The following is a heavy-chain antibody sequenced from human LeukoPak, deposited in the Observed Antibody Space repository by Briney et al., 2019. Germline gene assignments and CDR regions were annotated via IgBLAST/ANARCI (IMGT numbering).Heavy chain of an antibody. Sequence: GGSLRLSCTASGFTFGDYAMSWVRQAPGKGLEWVGFIRSKAYGGTTEYAASVKGRFTISRDDSKSIAYLQMNSLKNEDTAVYYCTRVEGNIVVVTATPFDYWGQGTLVTVSS. D-gene: IGHD2-21*02. J-gene: IGHJ4*02. CDR1: GFTFGDYA. V-gene: IGHV3-49*04. CDR3: TRVEGNIVVVTATPFDY. CDR2: IRSKAYGGTT.